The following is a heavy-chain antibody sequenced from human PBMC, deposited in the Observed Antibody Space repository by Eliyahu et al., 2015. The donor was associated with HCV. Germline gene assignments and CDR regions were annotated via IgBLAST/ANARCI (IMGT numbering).Heavy chain of an antibody. D-gene: IGHD6-19*01. J-gene: IGHJ5*02. CDR1: GGSISSSSYY. Sequence: QLQLQESGPGLVKPSETLSLTCTVSGGSISSSSYYWGWIRQPPGKGLEWIGSIYYSGSTYYNPSLKSRVTISVDTSKNQFSLKLSSVTAADTAVYYCARPGYSSGWYWFDPWGQGTLVTVSS. CDR2: IYYSGST. V-gene: IGHV4-39*01. CDR3: ARPGYSSGWYWFDP.